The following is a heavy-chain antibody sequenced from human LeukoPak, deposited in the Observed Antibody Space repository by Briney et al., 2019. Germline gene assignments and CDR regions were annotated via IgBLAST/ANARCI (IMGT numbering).Heavy chain of an antibody. D-gene: IGHD5-24*01. CDR1: GFTFSSYA. CDR3: ARVDRGLGAYYFDY. J-gene: IGHJ4*02. CDR2: IYSGGST. Sequence: GGSLRLSCAASGFTFSSYAMSWVRQAPGKGLEWVSVIYSGGSTYYADSVKGRFTISRDNSKNTLYLQMNSLRAEDTAVYYCARVDRGLGAYYFDYWGQGTLVTVSS. V-gene: IGHV3-53*01.